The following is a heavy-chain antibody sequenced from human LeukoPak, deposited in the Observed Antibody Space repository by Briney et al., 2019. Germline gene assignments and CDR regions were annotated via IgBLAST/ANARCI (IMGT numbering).Heavy chain of an antibody. J-gene: IGHJ4*02. CDR3: AKVWTMIVVAQYFDY. D-gene: IGHD3-22*01. V-gene: IGHV3-23*01. CDR1: GFTFSSYG. CDR2: ISGSGGST. Sequence: QPGGTLRLSCAASGFTFSSYGMSWVRQAPGKGLEWVSAISGSGGSTYYADSVKGRFTISRDNSKNTLYLQMNSLRAEDTAVYYCAKVWTMIVVAQYFDYWGQGTLVTVSS.